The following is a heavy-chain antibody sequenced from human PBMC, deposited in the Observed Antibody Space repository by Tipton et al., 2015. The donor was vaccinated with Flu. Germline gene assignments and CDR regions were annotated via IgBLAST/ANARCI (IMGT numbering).Heavy chain of an antibody. CDR1: GGSFSGYY. CDR2: INHSGST. Sequence: LRLSCAVYGGSFSGYYWSWIRQPPGKGLEWIGEINHSGSTNYNPSLKSRVTISVDTSKNQFSLKLSSVTAADTAVYYCARGGRTTVTPDYLGQGTLVTGSS. D-gene: IGHD4-11*01. V-gene: IGHV4-34*01. J-gene: IGHJ4*02. CDR3: ARGGRTTVTPDY.